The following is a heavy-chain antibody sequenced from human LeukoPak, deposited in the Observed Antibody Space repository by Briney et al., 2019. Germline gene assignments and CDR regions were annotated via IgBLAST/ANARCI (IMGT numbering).Heavy chain of an antibody. CDR1: GGPITEYY. CDR3: ARDRGSTGYYYLDS. V-gene: IGHV4-59*01. Sequence: SETLSLTCSVSGGPITEYYWSWIRQPPGKGLEWIGYIYHTGSTNYSPSLKSRVTLSVDASRNQFSLKLVSVTAADTAVYYCARDRGSTGYYYLDSWGQGILVTVSS. D-gene: IGHD6-19*01. J-gene: IGHJ4*02. CDR2: IYHTGST.